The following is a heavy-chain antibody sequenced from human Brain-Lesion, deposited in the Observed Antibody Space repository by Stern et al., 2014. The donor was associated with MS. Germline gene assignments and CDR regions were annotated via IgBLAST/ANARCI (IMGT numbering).Heavy chain of an antibody. CDR3: ARRLAFXFAP. D-gene: IGHD3-16*01. V-gene: IGHV3-7*01. J-gene: IGHJ5*02. Sequence: MQLVXSGGGLVRPGGSLTLSCVASGFTFSRYWMTWVRQAPGKGLDWVANIRPDGSETYYVDSVKARFTISRDNAKKSLILQMNSLRVEDTAVYYCARRLAFXFAPWGQGTLVTVS. CDR2: IRPDGSET. CDR1: GFTFSRYW.